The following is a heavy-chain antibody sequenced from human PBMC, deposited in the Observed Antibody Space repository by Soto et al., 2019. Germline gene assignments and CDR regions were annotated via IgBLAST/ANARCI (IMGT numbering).Heavy chain of an antibody. CDR2: ISYDGGDK. V-gene: IGHV3-30*18. J-gene: IGHJ6*02. Sequence: GGSLRLSCAASGFTFTSYGMHWVRQAPGKGLEWVAVISYDGGDKYYADSVKGRFTISRGNSKNTLYLQMNSLRAEDTAVYYCAKASGYCSSASCSRLIYYYYGMDVWGQGTTVTVSS. CDR3: AKASGYCSSASCSRLIYYYYGMDV. CDR1: GFTFTSYG. D-gene: IGHD2-2*01.